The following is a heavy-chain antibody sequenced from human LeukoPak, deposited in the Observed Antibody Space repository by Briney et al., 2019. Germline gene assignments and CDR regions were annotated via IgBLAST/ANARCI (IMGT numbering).Heavy chain of an antibody. CDR2: IIPMVGTA. D-gene: IGHD2-2*01. Sequence: ASVKVSCKASGGTFSTYAISWVRQAPGQGLEWVGVIIPMVGTATYAQRFQGRVTITADESTSTAYMELSSLRSEDTAVYYCARDLYCNRTSCSDWGQGTLVIVSS. CDR1: GGTFSTYA. V-gene: IGHV1-69*01. J-gene: IGHJ4*02. CDR3: ARDLYCNRTSCSD.